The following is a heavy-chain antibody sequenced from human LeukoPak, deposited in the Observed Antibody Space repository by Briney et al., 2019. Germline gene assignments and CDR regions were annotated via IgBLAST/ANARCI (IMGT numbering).Heavy chain of an antibody. J-gene: IGHJ4*02. V-gene: IGHV3-7*05. CDR3: ARWNNDWEFDY. Sequence: GGSLRLSCAASGFTFSSSWMTWVRQASGKGLEWVAHIKEDGTEEYYVGSVKGRFTISRDNAKNSLYLQMNSLRAEDTAVYYCARWNNDWEFDYWGQGTLVSVSS. CDR1: GFTFSSSW. CDR2: IKEDGTEE. D-gene: IGHD1/OR15-1a*01.